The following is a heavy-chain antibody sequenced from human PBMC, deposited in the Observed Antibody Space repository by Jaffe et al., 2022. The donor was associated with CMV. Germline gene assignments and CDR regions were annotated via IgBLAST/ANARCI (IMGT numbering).Heavy chain of an antibody. CDR2: INHSGST. V-gene: IGHV4-34*01. Sequence: QVQLQQWGAGLLKPSETLSLTCAVYGGSFSGYYWSWIRQPPGKGLEWIGEINHSGSTNYNPSLKSRVTISVDTSKNQFSLKLSSVTAADTAVYYCARGGGYSYGWGRWFDPWGQGTLVTVSS. D-gene: IGHD5-18*01. J-gene: IGHJ5*02. CDR3: ARGGGYSYGWGRWFDP. CDR1: GGSFSGYY.